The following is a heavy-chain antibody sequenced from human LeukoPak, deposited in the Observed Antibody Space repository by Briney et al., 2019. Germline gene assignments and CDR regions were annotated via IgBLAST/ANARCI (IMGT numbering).Heavy chain of an antibody. V-gene: IGHV4-59*01. D-gene: IGHD1-1*01. Sequence: SETLSLTCAVYGGSFSGYYWSWIRQPPGKGLEWIGYIYYIGSTNYNPSLKSRVTISLDTSKNQFSLKLSSVTAADTAVYYCARDRLQLQSWGQGTLVTVSS. CDR2: IYYIGST. CDR3: ARDRLQLQS. J-gene: IGHJ5*02. CDR1: GGSFSGYY.